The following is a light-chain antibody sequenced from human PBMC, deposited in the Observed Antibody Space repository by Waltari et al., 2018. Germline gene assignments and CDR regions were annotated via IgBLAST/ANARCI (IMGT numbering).Light chain of an antibody. V-gene: IGLV2-23*02. CDR1: SSAVGSYNL. CDR3: CSYGGSSTFGAV. CDR2: EVS. Sequence: QSALTQPASVSGSPGPSITISCTGTSSAVGSYNLVSWYHQHPGKAPKLVIYEVSERPSGVSNRFSGSKSGNTASLTISGLQAEDEADYYCCSYGGSSTFGAVFGGGTQLTVL. J-gene: IGLJ7*01.